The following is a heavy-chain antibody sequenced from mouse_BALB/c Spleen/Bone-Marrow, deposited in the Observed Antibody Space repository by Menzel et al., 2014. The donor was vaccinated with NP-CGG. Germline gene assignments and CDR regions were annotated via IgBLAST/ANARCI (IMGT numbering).Heavy chain of an antibody. J-gene: IGHJ4*01. CDR1: GYSFTSYW. V-gene: IGHV1S127*01. CDR2: IDPSDSET. CDR3: ARVWDEGCYAMDY. D-gene: IGHD4-1*01. Sequence: QVQLKESGPQLVRPGASVKISCKASGYSFTSYWMHWVKQRPGQGLEWIGMIDPSDSETRFNQKFKDKATLTVDTSSSTAYIQLSRPTSEDSAVYFCARVWDEGCYAMDYWGQGTTDTVSS.